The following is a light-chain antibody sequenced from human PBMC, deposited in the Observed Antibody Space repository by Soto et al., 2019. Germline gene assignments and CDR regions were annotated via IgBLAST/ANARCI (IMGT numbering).Light chain of an antibody. CDR2: DAS. CDR3: QQRSNWPPFLT. V-gene: IGKV3-11*01. Sequence: EIVLTQAPATLSLSPGERATLSCRASQSVSSYLAWYQQKPGQAPRLLIYDASNRATGIPARFSGSGSGTDFTLTISSLEPEEFAVYYCQQRSNWPPFLTFGGGTKVEIK. CDR1: QSVSSY. J-gene: IGKJ4*01.